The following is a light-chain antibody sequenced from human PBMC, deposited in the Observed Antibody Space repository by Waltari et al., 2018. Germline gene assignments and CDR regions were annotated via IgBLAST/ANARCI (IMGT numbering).Light chain of an antibody. CDR2: VNSDGSH. CDR3: ETGGHGTWV. V-gene: IGLV4-69*01. J-gene: IGLJ3*02. Sequence: QQPGKGPRFLMNVNSDGSHRKGDDIPDRFSGSGSGPERYLTISSLQSEDEADYYCETGGHGTWVFGGGTKLTVL.